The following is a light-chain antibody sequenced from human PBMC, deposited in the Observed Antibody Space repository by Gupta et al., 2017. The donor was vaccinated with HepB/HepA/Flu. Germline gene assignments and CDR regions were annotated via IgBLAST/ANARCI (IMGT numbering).Light chain of an antibody. CDR3: QQNNNWLT. J-gene: IGKJ4*01. Sequence: EILMTPSPDPLSVYPGERATLSCRDSQRISSTLAWYQKKPGQAPRLLMYGASPRTTGIPARCSGSGSGKEFTLTSSILQSEDVAVYYCQQNNNWLTFGGGTKVEIK. CDR2: GAS. V-gene: IGKV3-15*01. CDR1: QRISST.